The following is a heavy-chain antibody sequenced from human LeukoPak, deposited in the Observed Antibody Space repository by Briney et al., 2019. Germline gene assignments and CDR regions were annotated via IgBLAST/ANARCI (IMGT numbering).Heavy chain of an antibody. CDR2: INWNGGST. Sequence: AGGSLRLSCAASGFTFDDYGMSWVRQAPGKGLEWVSGINWNGGSTGYADSVKGRFTISRDNAKNSLYLQMNSPRAEDTALYHCAREGAYSGSYFFDYWGQGTLVAVSS. CDR1: GFTFDDYG. CDR3: AREGAYSGSYFFDY. J-gene: IGHJ4*02. D-gene: IGHD1-26*01. V-gene: IGHV3-20*01.